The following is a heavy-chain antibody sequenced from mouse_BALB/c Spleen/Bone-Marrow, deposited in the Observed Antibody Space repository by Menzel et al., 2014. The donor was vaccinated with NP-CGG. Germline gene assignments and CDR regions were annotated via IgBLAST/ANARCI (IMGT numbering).Heavy chain of an antibody. CDR1: GCTFTGYY. CDR2: ISTCNGGA. V-gene: IGHV1-77*01. CDR3: ATARGYNCSAF. D-gene: IGHD3-1*01. Sequence: VQLQQSGAELVKPGASVKLSCKGSGCTFTGYYMYWVKQRHAKGLEWIGMISTCNGGAGFNEKFKVKATLTVDKSSSTAYMQLSRLTSEDSAVYYCATARGYNCSAFWGQGTLVTVSA. J-gene: IGHJ3*01.